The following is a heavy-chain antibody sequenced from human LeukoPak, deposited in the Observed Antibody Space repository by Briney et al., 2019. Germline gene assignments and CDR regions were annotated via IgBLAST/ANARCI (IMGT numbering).Heavy chain of an antibody. CDR1: GGSFSGYY. V-gene: IGHV4-34*01. CDR2: INHSRST. D-gene: IGHD1-26*01. J-gene: IGHJ4*02. CDR3: ASGSGSYSFDY. Sequence: PSETLSLTCAVYGGSFSGYYWSWIRQPPGKGLEWIGEINHSRSTNYNPSLKSRVTISVDTSKNQFSLKLSSVTAADTAVYYCASGSGSYSFDYWGQGTLVTVSS.